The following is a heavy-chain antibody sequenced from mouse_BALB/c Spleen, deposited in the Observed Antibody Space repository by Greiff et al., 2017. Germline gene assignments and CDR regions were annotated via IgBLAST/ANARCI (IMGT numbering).Heavy chain of an antibody. CDR3: ARANYGNFWFAY. D-gene: IGHD2-1*01. V-gene: IGHV2-9*02. Sequence: VQRVESGPGLVAPSQSLSITCTVSGFSLTSYGVHWVRQPPGKGLEWLGVIWAGGSTNYNSALMSRLSISKDNSKSQVFLKMNSLQTDDTAMYYCARANYGNFWFAYWGQGTLVTVSA. J-gene: IGHJ3*01. CDR1: GFSLTSYG. CDR2: IWAGGST.